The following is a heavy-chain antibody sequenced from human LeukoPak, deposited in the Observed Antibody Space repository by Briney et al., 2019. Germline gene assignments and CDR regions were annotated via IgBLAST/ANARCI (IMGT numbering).Heavy chain of an antibody. Sequence: GSLRLSCAASTFTFSSYAMSWVRQPPGKGLEWTGEINHSGSTNYNPSLKSRVTISVDTSKNQFSLKLSSVTAADTAVYYCARGPYYDSSGRYYFDYWGQGTLVTASS. D-gene: IGHD3-22*01. V-gene: IGHV4-34*01. CDR3: ARGPYYDSSGRYYFDY. CDR1: TFTFSSYA. J-gene: IGHJ4*02. CDR2: INHSGST.